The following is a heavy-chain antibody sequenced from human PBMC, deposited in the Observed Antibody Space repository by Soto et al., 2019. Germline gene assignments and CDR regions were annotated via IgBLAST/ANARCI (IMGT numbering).Heavy chain of an antibody. CDR1: GYTFSTYL. Sequence: QVQLVQSAAEVKKPGASVKVSCKASGYTFSTYLITWVRQAPGQGLEWMGWINAYNGNTYYVQKFQGRVTMTTDTSTTTAYVELRSLRSDDTAVYYCARYGPVAGSYFVYWAQGTLVTVSS. CDR3: ARYGPVAGSYFVY. CDR2: INAYNGNT. D-gene: IGHD6-19*01. J-gene: IGHJ4*02. V-gene: IGHV1-18*01.